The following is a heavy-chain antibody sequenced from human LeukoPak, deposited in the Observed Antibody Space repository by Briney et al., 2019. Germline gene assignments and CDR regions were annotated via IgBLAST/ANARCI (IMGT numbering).Heavy chain of an antibody. CDR2: INHSGST. V-gene: IGHV4-34*01. CDR3: ARGGGYYYYMDV. D-gene: IGHD3-10*01. Sequence: SETLSLTCAVYGGSFSGYYWSWIRQPPGKGLEWIGEINHSGSTNYNPSLKSRVTISADTSKNQFSLKLSSVTAADTAVYYCARGGGYYYYMDVWGKGTTVTVSS. J-gene: IGHJ6*03. CDR1: GGSFSGYY.